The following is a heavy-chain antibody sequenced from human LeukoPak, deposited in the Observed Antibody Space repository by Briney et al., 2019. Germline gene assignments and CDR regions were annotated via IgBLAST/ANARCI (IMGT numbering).Heavy chain of an antibody. CDR1: GYTFTSYD. Sequence: GASVKVSCKASGYTFTSYDINWVRQATGQGLEWMGWMNPNSGNTGYAQKFQGRVTITRNTSISTAYMELSSLRSEDTAVYYCARLLPYSSLNYYYYYMDVWGKGTTVTVSS. CDR3: ARLLPYSSLNYYYYYMDV. CDR2: MNPNSGNT. V-gene: IGHV1-8*03. J-gene: IGHJ6*03. D-gene: IGHD6-13*01.